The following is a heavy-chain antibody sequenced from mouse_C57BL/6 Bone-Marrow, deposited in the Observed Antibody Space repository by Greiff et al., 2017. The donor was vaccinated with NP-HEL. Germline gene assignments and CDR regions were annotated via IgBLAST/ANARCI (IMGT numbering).Heavy chain of an antibody. CDR2: ISSGGDYI. D-gene: IGHD2-2*01. Sequence: EVKLMESGEGLVKPGGSLKLSCAASGFTFSSYAMSWVRQTPEKRLEWVAYISSGGDYIYYADTVKGRSTISRDNAWNTPYLQMSSLKSEDKDMYYCTRDEGGYDWYYDVWGTGTTVTVAS. V-gene: IGHV5-9-1*02. CDR3: TRDEGGYDWYYDV. CDR1: GFTFSSYA. J-gene: IGHJ1*03.